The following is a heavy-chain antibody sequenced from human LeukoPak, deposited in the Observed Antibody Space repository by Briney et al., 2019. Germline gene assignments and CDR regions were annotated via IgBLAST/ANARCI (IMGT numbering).Heavy chain of an antibody. CDR3: ARGKETRYYYCMDV. J-gene: IGHJ6*03. CDR2: MNPNSGNT. CDR1: GYTFTSYD. Sequence: ASVKASCKASGYTFTSYDINWVRQATGQGLEWMGWMNPNSGNTGYAQKFQGRVTMTRNASMSTAYMELSSLRSEDTAVYYCARGKETRYYYCMDVWGKGTPVTVSS. V-gene: IGHV1-8*01.